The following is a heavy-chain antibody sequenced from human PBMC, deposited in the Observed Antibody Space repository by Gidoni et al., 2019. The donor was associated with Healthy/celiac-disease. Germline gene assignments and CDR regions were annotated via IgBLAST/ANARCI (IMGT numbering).Heavy chain of an antibody. V-gene: IGHV4-34*01. J-gene: IGHJ5*02. CDR3: ARDSYRYYYGSGRVNHSWFDP. CDR1: GGSFSGYY. D-gene: IGHD3-10*01. Sequence: QVQLQQWGAGLLKPSETLSLTCAVYGGSFSGYYWSWIRQPPGKGLEWIGEINHSGSTNYNPSLKSRVTISVDTSKNQFSLKLSSVTAADTAVYYCARDSYRYYYGSGRVNHSWFDPWGQGTLVTVSS. CDR2: INHSGST.